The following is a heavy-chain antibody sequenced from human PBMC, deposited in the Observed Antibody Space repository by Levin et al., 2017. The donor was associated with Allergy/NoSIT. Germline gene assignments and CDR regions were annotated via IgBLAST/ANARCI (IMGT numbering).Heavy chain of an antibody. CDR3: ARDHDYRMGYFDL. CDR1: GGSISSGGYY. J-gene: IGHJ2*01. Sequence: SQTLSLTCTVSGGSISSGGYYWSWIRQLPGKGLEWIGYIYYSGSTYYNPSLKSRVTISVDTSKNQFSLKLSSVTAADTAVYYCARDHDYRMGYFDLWGRGTLVTVSS. D-gene: IGHD4-11*01. CDR2: IYYSGST. V-gene: IGHV4-31*03.